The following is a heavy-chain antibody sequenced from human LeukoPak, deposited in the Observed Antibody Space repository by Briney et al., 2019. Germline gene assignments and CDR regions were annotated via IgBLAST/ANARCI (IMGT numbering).Heavy chain of an antibody. Sequence: PSETLSLTCTVSDGSISSYYWSWIRQPPGKGLEWIGYIHYSGTTSYNPSLKSRVIISVDTSKNQFSLKLSPVIAADTAVYYCARVGADYSGNIIKYYFDYWGQGTLVTVSS. CDR2: IHYSGTT. V-gene: IGHV4-59*01. J-gene: IGHJ4*02. D-gene: IGHD4-23*01. CDR3: ARVGADYSGNIIKYYFDY. CDR1: DGSISSYY.